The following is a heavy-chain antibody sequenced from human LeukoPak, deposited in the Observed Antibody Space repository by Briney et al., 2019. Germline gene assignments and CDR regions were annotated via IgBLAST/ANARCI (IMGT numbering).Heavy chain of an antibody. V-gene: IGHV3-53*01. CDR3: GSYSSLDY. CDR1: GFTVSNNY. Sequence: GGSLRLSCAASGFTVSNNYMSWVRQAPGKGLEWVSLIYSGGSRYYADSVKGRFTISRDNSKNTLYLQMNSLRADDTAVYYCGSYSSLDYWGQGALVTVSS. J-gene: IGHJ4*02. CDR2: IYSGGSR. D-gene: IGHD3-22*01.